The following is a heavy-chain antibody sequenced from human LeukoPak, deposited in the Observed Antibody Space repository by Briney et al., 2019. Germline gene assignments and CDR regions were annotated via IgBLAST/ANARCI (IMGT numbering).Heavy chain of an antibody. D-gene: IGHD2-2*01. CDR2: IYSSGSA. V-gene: IGHV4-4*07. J-gene: IGHJ4*02. Sequence: SETLSLTCTVSGGSISSYYWSWIRQPAEKGLEWIGRIYSSGSADYNPSLKSRVTMSVDTSKNQFSLRLSSVTAADTAVYYYARGWGSATREALDYWGQGTLVTVSS. CDR3: ARGWGSATREALDY. CDR1: GGSISSYY.